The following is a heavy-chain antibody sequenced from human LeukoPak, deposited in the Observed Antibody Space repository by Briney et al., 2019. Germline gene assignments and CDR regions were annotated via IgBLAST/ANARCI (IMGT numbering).Heavy chain of an antibody. D-gene: IGHD5-24*01. CDR1: GGSISSFY. V-gene: IGHV4-4*07. CDR2: IHSSGST. Sequence: SETLSLTCTVSGGSISSFYWNWIRQPAGKGLEWIGRIHSSGSTRYNPSLKSRVTISVDKSKQFSLKMNYVTAADTAMYYCARALPNTDNYNWAFDMWGQGTMVTVSS. J-gene: IGHJ3*02. CDR3: ARALPNTDNYNWAFDM.